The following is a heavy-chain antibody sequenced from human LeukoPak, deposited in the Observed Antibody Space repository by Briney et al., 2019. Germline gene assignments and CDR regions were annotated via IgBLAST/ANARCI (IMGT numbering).Heavy chain of an antibody. J-gene: IGHJ4*02. CDR1: GFTFITYG. CDR2: ISSSSSYI. Sequence: GGSLRLSCAASGFTFITYGMNWVRQAPGKGLEWVSSISSSSSYIYYTDSVKGRFTISRDNAKNSLYLQMNSLRAEDTAVYYCAKDSLIVVVITFAYWGQGTLVTVSS. CDR3: AKDSLIVVVITFAY. V-gene: IGHV3-21*04. D-gene: IGHD3-22*01.